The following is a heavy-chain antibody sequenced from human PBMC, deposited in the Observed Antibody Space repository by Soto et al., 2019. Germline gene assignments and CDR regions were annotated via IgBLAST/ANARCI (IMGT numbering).Heavy chain of an antibody. CDR2: ISGYSGNA. V-gene: IGHV1-18*04. D-gene: IGHD4-17*01. CDR3: AKRTSGTTWGESDY. Sequence: QVQVMQSGAEVKKPGDSVKVSCKTSGYIFSDYGINWVRQAPGQGLEWMGWISGYSGNANLAQKFQGRVTMTTDKSTRTAYMELRGLRSDDTAVYYCAKRTSGTTWGESDYWGQGTLVTVSS. J-gene: IGHJ4*02. CDR1: GYIFSDYG.